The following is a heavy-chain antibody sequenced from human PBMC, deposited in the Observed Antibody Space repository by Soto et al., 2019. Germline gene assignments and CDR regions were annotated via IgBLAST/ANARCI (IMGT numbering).Heavy chain of an antibody. CDR1: GYSLTSYF. CDR3: ARIVRDDYGDYSSYGMDS. CDR2: INPSGGRP. J-gene: IGHJ6*02. D-gene: IGHD4-17*01. Sequence: QVQLVQSGAEVKEPGASVKVSCKASGYSLTSYFMHWVRQAPGQGLEWMGIINPSGGRPTYAQRFQGRVTMTSDTSTSTVHMELSSLRSEDTAVYYCARIVRDDYGDYSSYGMDSWGQGTTVTVPS. V-gene: IGHV1-46*01.